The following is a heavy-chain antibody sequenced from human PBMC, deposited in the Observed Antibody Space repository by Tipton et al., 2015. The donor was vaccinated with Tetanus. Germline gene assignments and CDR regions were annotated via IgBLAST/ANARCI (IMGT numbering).Heavy chain of an antibody. Sequence: QLVQSGAEVKKPGASVKVSCKASGYTFTGYYMHWVRQAPGQGLEWMGWINPNSGGTNYAQKFQGRVTMTRDTPISTAYMGLSRLRSDDTAVYYCARVVITGTTSLRVDAFDIWGQGTMVTVSS. CDR1: GYTFTGYY. J-gene: IGHJ3*02. V-gene: IGHV1-2*02. D-gene: IGHD1-7*01. CDR2: INPNSGGT. CDR3: ARVVITGTTSLRVDAFDI.